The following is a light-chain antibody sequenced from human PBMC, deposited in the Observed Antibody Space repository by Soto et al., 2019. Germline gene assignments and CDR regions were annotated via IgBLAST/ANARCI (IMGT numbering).Light chain of an antibody. Sequence: DIQMTQSPSTLPASVGDRVTITCLASQDIAIYLAWYQQKPGKAPKLLIYAASTLQSGVPSRISGSGSGTEFTLTISSLQPEDFATYYCQQLNSYPLTFGGGTKVDIK. V-gene: IGKV1-9*01. CDR1: QDIAIY. CDR2: AAS. J-gene: IGKJ4*01. CDR3: QQLNSYPLT.